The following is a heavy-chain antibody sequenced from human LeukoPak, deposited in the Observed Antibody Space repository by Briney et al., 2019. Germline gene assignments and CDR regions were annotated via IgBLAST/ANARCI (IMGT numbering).Heavy chain of an antibody. CDR2: INPNSGGT. V-gene: IGHV1-2*02. J-gene: IGHJ4*02. D-gene: IGHD4-11*01. CDR3: ARDTRRGANPDYTYYFDY. Sequence: ASVKVSCKASGYTFTGYYMHWVRQAPGQGLEWMGWINPNSGGTNYAQKFQGRVTMTRDTSISTAYMELSRLRSDDTAVYYCARDTRRGANPDYTYYFDYWGQGTLVTVSS. CDR1: GYTFTGYY.